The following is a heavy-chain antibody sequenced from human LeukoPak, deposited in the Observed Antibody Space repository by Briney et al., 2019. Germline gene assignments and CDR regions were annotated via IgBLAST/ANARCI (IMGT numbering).Heavy chain of an antibody. D-gene: IGHD3-22*01. V-gene: IGHV4-61*02. CDR1: GGSISSGSYY. Sequence: SQTLSLTCTVSGGSISSGSYYWSWIRQPAGKGLEWIGRIYTSGSTNYNPSLKSRVTISVDTSKNQFSLKLSSVTAADTAVYYCAGELPHYYYDSSGYFDYWGQGTLVTVSS. CDR2: IYTSGST. CDR3: AGELPHYYYDSSGYFDY. J-gene: IGHJ4*02.